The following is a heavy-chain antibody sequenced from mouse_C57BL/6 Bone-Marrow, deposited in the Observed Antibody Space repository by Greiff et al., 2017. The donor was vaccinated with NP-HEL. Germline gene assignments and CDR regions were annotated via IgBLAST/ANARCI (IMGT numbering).Heavy chain of an antibody. V-gene: IGHV1-81*01. CDR3: ARSAGTRVDY. Sequence: QVQLKQSGAELARPGASVKLSCKASGYTFTSSGISWVKQRTGQGLEWIGEIYPRSGNTYYNEKFKGKATLTADKSSSTAYMELRSLTSEDSAVYFCARSAGTRVDYWGQGTTLTVSS. CDR1: GYTFTSSG. CDR2: IYPRSGNT. D-gene: IGHD4-1*01. J-gene: IGHJ2*01.